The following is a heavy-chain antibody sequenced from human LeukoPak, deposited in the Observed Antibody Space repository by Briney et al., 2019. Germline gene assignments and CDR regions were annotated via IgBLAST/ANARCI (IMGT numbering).Heavy chain of an antibody. Sequence: ASVKVSCKASGYTFTSYDINWVRQATGQGLEWMGWMNPNSGNTGYAQKFQGRVTMTRDTSISTAYMELSSLRSEDTAVYYCARDYGGNSFHDAFDIWGQGTMVTVSS. CDR3: ARDYGGNSFHDAFDI. V-gene: IGHV1-8*01. CDR2: MNPNSGNT. CDR1: GYTFTSYD. D-gene: IGHD4-23*01. J-gene: IGHJ3*02.